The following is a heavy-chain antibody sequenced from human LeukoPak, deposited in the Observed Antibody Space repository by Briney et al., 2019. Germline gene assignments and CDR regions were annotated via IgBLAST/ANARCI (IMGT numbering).Heavy chain of an antibody. CDR3: ARAVRFFDWFQNGDWFDY. CDR1: GASISGSGYY. Sequence: SETVSHTCALSGASISGSGYYWPWIPQPPAKVLGWIVIIYSSGIHYYNPSLQSRVTISIATSKNQFSLKLSSVTAEDTVVYYSARAVRFFDWFQNGDWFDYWGQGTLVTVSS. J-gene: IGHJ5*01. D-gene: IGHD3-9*01. CDR2: IYSSGIH. V-gene: IGHV4-39*07.